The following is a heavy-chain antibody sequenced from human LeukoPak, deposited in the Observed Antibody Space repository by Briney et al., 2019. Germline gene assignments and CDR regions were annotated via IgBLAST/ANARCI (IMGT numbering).Heavy chain of an antibody. J-gene: IGHJ4*02. D-gene: IGHD6-19*01. CDR1: GFTFSSYA. Sequence: PGGSLRLSCAASGFTFSSYAMSWVRQAPGKGLEWVSTFSGTSTTSYADAVKGRVTISRDNSKNTLYLQMNSLRVEDTAAYYCAKLKQWQPQRYFFEYWGQGALVTVAS. CDR3: AKLKQWQPQRYFFEY. CDR2: FSGTSTT. V-gene: IGHV3-23*01.